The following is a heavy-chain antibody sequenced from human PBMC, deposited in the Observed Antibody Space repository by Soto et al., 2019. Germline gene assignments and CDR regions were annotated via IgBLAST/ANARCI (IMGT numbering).Heavy chain of an antibody. D-gene: IGHD3-3*01. V-gene: IGHV4-31*03. CDR1: GGSISSGGYY. Sequence: SETLSLTCTVSGGSISSGGYYWSWIRQHPGKGLEWIGYIYYSGSTYYNPSLKSRVTISVDTSKNQFSLKLSSVTAADTAVYYCASFYSDYDFWSGYSKWFDPWGQGTLVTVSS. CDR3: ASFYSDYDFWSGYSKWFDP. J-gene: IGHJ5*02. CDR2: IYYSGST.